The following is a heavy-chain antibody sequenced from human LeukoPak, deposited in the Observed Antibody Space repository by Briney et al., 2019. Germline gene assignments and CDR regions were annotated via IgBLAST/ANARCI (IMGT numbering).Heavy chain of an antibody. CDR3: ARELVGATTKDAFDI. J-gene: IGHJ3*02. D-gene: IGHD1-26*01. CDR1: GGSISSYY. V-gene: IGHV4-59*01. Sequence: PSETLSLTCTVSGGSISSYYWSWIRQPPGKGLEWIGYIYYSGSTNYNPSLKSRVTISVDTSKNQFSLKLSSVTAADTAVYYCARELVGATTKDAFDIWGKGQWSPSLQ. CDR2: IYYSGST.